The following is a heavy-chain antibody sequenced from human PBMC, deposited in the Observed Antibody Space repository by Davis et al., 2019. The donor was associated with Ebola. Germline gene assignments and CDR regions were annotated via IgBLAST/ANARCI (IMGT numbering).Heavy chain of an antibody. CDR2: IYYSGST. D-gene: IGHD3-22*01. J-gene: IGHJ4*02. Sequence: SETLSLTCTVSGDSISSSSYYWGWIRQPPGKWLEWIGSIYYSGSTYYNPSLKSRVTISVDTSKNQFSLTLSSVTAADTAVYYCARRVTYYYDSSGYYSENYFDYWGQGTLVTVSS. CDR1: GDSISSSSYY. CDR3: ARRVTYYYDSSGYYSENYFDY. V-gene: IGHV4-39*01.